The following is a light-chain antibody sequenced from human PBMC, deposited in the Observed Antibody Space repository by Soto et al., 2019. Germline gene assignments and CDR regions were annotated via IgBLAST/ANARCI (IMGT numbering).Light chain of an antibody. CDR3: QQTYSTPPIN. V-gene: IGKV1-39*01. CDR1: QSISSY. CDR2: AAS. Sequence: DIQMAHSPSSLSASVGDRVTITCRASQSISSYLNWYQQKPGKGPKVLIYAASSLQSGVPSRFSGSGSGAAFTLTISSLQPEDFATYYCQQTYSTPPINFGQGTRLEIK. J-gene: IGKJ5*01.